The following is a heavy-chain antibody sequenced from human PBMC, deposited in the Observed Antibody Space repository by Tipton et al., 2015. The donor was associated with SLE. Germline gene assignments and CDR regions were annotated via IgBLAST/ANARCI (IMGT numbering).Heavy chain of an antibody. Sequence: QSGPEVKKPGSSVKVSCKASGGAFSSYAISWVRQAPGQGLEWMGAILPIFGTANYAQKFQGRDTITADEATSTAYMELSSLRSEDTAVYYCARSVAAVAGNFDYWGQGTLVAVSS. D-gene: IGHD6-19*01. J-gene: IGHJ4*02. CDR3: ARSVAAVAGNFDY. CDR2: ILPIFGTA. V-gene: IGHV1-69*01. CDR1: GGAFSSYA.